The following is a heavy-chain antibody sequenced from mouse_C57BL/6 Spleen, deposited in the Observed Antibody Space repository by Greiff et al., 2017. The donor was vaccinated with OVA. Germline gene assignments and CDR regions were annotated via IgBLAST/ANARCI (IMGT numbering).Heavy chain of an antibody. Sequence: EVQVVESGGGLVKPGGSLKLSCAASGFTFSDYGMHWVRQAPEKGLEWVAYISSSSSTIYYADTVKGRFTISRDNAKNTLFRQMTSLRSEDTAVYYGARGFDWYFDVWGTGTTVTVSS. V-gene: IGHV5-17*01. J-gene: IGHJ1*03. CDR1: GFTFSDYG. CDR2: ISSSSSTI. CDR3: ARGFDWYFDV.